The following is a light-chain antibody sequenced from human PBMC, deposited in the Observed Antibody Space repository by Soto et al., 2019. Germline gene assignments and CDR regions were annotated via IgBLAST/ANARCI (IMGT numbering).Light chain of an antibody. CDR2: GAS. J-gene: IGKJ4*01. Sequence: EIGMTQSPATLSVSPGERATLSCRASQSVSSNLAWYQQKPGQAPRLLIYGASTRATGIPARFSGSGSGTEFTLTISSLQSEDFAVYYCQQYNNWLSTFGGGTKVEIK. CDR3: QQYNNWLST. CDR1: QSVSSN. V-gene: IGKV3-15*01.